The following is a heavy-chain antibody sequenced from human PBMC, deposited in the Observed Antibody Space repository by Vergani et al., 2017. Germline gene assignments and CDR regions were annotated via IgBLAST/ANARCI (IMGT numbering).Heavy chain of an antibody. J-gene: IGHJ3*02. CDR3: ARDHTFYGDYDAFDI. CDR2: INPSGRST. Sequence: QVQLVQSGAEVKKPGASVKVSCKASGYTFTSYYMHWVRQAPGQGLEWMGIINPSGRSTSYAQKFQGRVTMTRDTSTSTVYMELSSLRSEDTAVYYCARDHTFYGDYDAFDIWGQGTMVTVSS. D-gene: IGHD4-17*01. CDR1: GYTFTSYY. V-gene: IGHV1-46*01.